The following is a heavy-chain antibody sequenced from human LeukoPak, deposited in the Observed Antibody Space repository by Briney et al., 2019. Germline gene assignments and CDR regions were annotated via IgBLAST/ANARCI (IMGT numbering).Heavy chain of an antibody. Sequence: PSETLSLTCTVSGGSISSSSYYWGWIRQPPGKGLEWIGSIYYSGSTYYNPSLKSRVTISVDTSKNQFSLKLSSVTAADTAVYYCARHVGYCSSTSCYLDYWDQGTLVTVSS. V-gene: IGHV4-39*01. CDR3: ARHVGYCSSTSCYLDY. CDR1: GGSISSSSYY. D-gene: IGHD2-2*01. J-gene: IGHJ4*02. CDR2: IYYSGST.